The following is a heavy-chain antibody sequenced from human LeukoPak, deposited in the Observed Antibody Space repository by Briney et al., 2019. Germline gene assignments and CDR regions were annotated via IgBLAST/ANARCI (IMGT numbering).Heavy chain of an antibody. D-gene: IGHD3-22*01. CDR1: GDSISSSSYY. CDR2: IYYSGST. J-gene: IGHJ4*02. CDR3: ARHFDYDSSPVRY. V-gene: IGHV4-39*01. Sequence: SETLSLTCTVSGDSISSSSYYWGWIRQPPGKGLEWIGNIYYSGSTYYNPSLKSRVTISVDTSKNQFSLKLSSVTAADTAVSYCARHFDYDSSPVRYWGQGTLVTVSS.